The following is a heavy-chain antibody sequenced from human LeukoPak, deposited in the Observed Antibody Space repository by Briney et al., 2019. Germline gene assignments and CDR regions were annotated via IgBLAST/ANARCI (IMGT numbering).Heavy chain of an antibody. CDR2: IYYSGST. D-gene: IGHD1-14*01. J-gene: IGHJ2*01. V-gene: IGHV4-61*01. CDR3: ARTGSYFDL. CDR1: GGSVSSGSYY. Sequence: SETLSLTCTVSGGSVSSGSYYWSWIRQPPGKGLEWIGYIYYSGSTNYNPSLKSRVTISVDTSKNQFSLKLSSVTAADTAVYYCARTGSYFDLWGRGTLVTVSS.